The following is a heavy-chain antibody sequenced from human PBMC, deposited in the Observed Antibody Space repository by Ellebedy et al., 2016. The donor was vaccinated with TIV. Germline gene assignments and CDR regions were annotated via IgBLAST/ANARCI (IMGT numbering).Heavy chain of an antibody. J-gene: IGHJ4*02. V-gene: IGHV3-21*01. CDR1: GFTFSSYS. CDR3: ARLAGGYGLDY. D-gene: IGHD5-12*01. CDR2: ISISSSYI. Sequence: GGSLRLSXAASGFTFSSYSMNWVRQAPGKGLEWVSSISISSSYIYYADSVKGRFTISRDNANNSLYLQMNSLRAEDTAVYYCARLAGGYGLDYWGQGTLVTVSS.